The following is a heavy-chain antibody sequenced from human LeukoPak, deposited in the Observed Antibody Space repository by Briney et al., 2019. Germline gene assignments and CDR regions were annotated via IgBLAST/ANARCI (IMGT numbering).Heavy chain of an antibody. D-gene: IGHD3-10*01. CDR3: ARILVLRFGELGY. CDR1: GYTFTSYA. J-gene: IGHJ4*02. CDR2: INAGNGNT. Sequence: ASVKVSCKASGYTFTSYAMHWVRQAPGQRLEWMGWINAGNGNTKYSQKFQGRVTITRDTSASTAYMELSSLRSEDTAVYYCARILVLRFGELGYWGQGTLVTVSS. V-gene: IGHV1-3*01.